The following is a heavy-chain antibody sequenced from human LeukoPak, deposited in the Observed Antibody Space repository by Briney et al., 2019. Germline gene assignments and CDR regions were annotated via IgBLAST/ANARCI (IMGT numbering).Heavy chain of an antibody. CDR2: INPNSGGT. CDR1: RYTFTVYY. Sequence: ASVKVSCKASRYTFTVYYMHWVRQAPGQGLEWMGWINPNSGGTNYAQKFQGWVTMTRDTSISTAYMELSRLRSDDTAVYYCARAQTYYDFWSGYRFDPWGQGTLVTVSS. V-gene: IGHV1-2*04. J-gene: IGHJ5*02. CDR3: ARAQTYYDFWSGYRFDP. D-gene: IGHD3-3*01.